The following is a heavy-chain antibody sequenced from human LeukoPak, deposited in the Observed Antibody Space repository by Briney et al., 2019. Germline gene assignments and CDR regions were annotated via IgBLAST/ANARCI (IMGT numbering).Heavy chain of an antibody. CDR3: ARVLSRSLHPIDY. Sequence: ASVKVSCKASGYTFTGYYMHWVRQAPGQGLEWMGWINPNSGGTNYAQKFQGRVTMTRDTSISTAYMELSRLRSDDTAVYYCARVLSRSLHPIDYWGQGTLVTVSS. J-gene: IGHJ4*02. V-gene: IGHV1-2*02. CDR1: GYTFTGYY. D-gene: IGHD5-24*01. CDR2: INPNSGGT.